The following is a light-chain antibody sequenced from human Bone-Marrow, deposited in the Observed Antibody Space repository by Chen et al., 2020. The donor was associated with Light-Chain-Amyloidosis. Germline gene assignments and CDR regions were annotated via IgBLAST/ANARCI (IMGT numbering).Light chain of an antibody. CDR3: SAYTSSSTLV. J-gene: IGLJ2*01. CDR2: DDS. V-gene: IGLV2-14*01. Sequence: QSALTQPASVSGSPGQSITISCTGTSSDVGGYKSVSWYQQHPGKAPKLMIYDDSNRPSGVSNRFSGSKSGNTASLTISGLQAEDEADYYCSAYTSSSTLVFGGGTKLTDL. CDR1: SSDVGGYKS.